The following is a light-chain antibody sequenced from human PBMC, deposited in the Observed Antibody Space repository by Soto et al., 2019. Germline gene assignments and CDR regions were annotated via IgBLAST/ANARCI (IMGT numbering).Light chain of an antibody. CDR2: SNH. CDR1: SSKIGSNT. CDR3: AAWDDSLNGPV. J-gene: IGLJ2*01. V-gene: IGLV1-44*01. Sequence: QSVLTQPPSASGTPGQRVTISCSGSSSKIGSNTVNWYQQLPGTAPNHLIDSNHQRPSGVPDRFSGSKSGTSASLAISGLQSEDEADYYCAAWDDSLNGPVFGGGTKLTVL.